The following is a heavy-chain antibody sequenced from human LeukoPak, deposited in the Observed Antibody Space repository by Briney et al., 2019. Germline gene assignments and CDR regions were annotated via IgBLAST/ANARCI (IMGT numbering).Heavy chain of an antibody. CDR2: LSSSGSAF. Sequence: GGSLTLSCEDSGFTFRSYEMNWVRQAPGKGLEWIAYLSSSGSAFSYADSVKGRFTIFRDNSKSTLTLQMNSLRAEDTAIYYCATYRQVLLPFESWGQGTLVTVSS. CDR1: GFTFRSYE. D-gene: IGHD2-8*02. V-gene: IGHV3-48*03. J-gene: IGHJ4*02. CDR3: ATYRQVLLPFES.